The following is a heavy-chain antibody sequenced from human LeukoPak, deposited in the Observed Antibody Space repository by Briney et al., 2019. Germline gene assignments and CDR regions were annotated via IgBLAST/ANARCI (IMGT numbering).Heavy chain of an antibody. D-gene: IGHD5-18*01. CDR2: IYYSGST. V-gene: IGHV4-59*12. Sequence: SETLSLTCTVSGGSISSYYWSWIRQPPGKGLEWIGYIYYSGSTNYNPSLKSRVTISVDTSKNQFSLKLSSVTAADTAVYYCARYGYSYGADPFDYWGQGTLVTVSS. CDR1: GGSISSYY. CDR3: ARYGYSYGADPFDY. J-gene: IGHJ4*02.